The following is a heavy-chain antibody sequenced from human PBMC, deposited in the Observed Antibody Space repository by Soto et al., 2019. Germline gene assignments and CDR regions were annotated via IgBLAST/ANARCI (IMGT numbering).Heavy chain of an antibody. CDR1: GGSFSGYY. D-gene: IGHD6-6*01. CDR3: ARGRTPNRPLFQGNIRYNWFDP. J-gene: IGHJ5*02. CDR2: INHSGST. V-gene: IGHV4-34*01. Sequence: SETLSLTCAVYGGSFSGYYWSWIRQPPGKGLEWIGEINHSGSTNYNPSLKSRVTISVDTSKNQFSLKLSSVTAADTAVYYCARGRTPNRPLFQGNIRYNWFDPWGQGTLVTVSS.